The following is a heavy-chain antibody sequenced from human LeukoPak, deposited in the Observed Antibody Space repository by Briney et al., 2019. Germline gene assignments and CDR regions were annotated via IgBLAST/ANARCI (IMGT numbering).Heavy chain of an antibody. CDR3: AGGSSSWYNWFDP. Sequence: GASVKVSCKASGGTFISYAISWVRQAPGQGLEWMGGIIPIFGTANYAQKFQGRVTITADESTSTAYMELSSLRSEDTAVYYCAGGSSSWYNWFDPWGQGTLVTVSS. CDR2: IIPIFGTA. CDR1: GGTFISYA. D-gene: IGHD6-13*01. V-gene: IGHV1-69*13. J-gene: IGHJ5*02.